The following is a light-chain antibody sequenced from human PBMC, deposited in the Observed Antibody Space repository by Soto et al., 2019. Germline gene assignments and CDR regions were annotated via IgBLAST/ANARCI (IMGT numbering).Light chain of an antibody. CDR1: SSNIGSKT. Sequence: QSVLTQPPSASGTPGQSVTISCSGSSSNIGSKTVNWYQQLPGTAPKLLIYSNYKRPSGVPDRFSGSKSGTSASLAISGLQSEDEADYYCSAWDASLNGYVFGTGTKVTVL. J-gene: IGLJ1*01. V-gene: IGLV1-44*01. CDR3: SAWDASLNGYV. CDR2: SNY.